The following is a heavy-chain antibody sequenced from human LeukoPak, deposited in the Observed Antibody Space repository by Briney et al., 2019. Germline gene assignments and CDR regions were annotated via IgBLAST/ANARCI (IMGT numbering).Heavy chain of an antibody. J-gene: IGHJ6*04. V-gene: IGHV1-69*13. D-gene: IGHD2-15*01. CDR1: GGTFSSYA. CDR3: ARTTRGYCSGGSCRLGYYYYGMDV. Sequence: SVKVSCKASGGTFSSYAISWVRQAPGQGLEWMGGIVPIFGTANYAQKFQGRVTITADESTSTAYMELSSLRSEDAAVYYCARTTRGYCSGGSCRLGYYYYGMDVWGKGTTVTVSS. CDR2: IVPIFGTA.